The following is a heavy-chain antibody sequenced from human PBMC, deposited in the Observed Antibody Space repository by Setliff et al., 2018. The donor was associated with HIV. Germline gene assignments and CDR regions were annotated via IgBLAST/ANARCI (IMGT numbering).Heavy chain of an antibody. Sequence: GASVKVSCKASGGTFSRYAISWVRQAPGQGLEWMGGIIPIFGTANYAQKFQGRVTITADESTSTAHMELSSLRSEDTAVYYCARGLPDEVVAATTRFYYYYMDVWGKGTTVTVSS. CDR3: ARGLPDEVVAATTRFYYYYMDV. CDR2: IIPIFGTA. V-gene: IGHV1-69*13. D-gene: IGHD2-15*01. J-gene: IGHJ6*03. CDR1: GGTFSRYA.